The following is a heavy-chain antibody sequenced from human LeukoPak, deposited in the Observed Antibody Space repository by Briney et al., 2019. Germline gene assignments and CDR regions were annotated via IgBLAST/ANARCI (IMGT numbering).Heavy chain of an antibody. J-gene: IGHJ6*03. D-gene: IGHD3-10*01. CDR2: INPNSGGT. CDR3: ARVPSYGSGILQPNYYYYMDV. V-gene: IGHV1-2*02. Sequence: GASVKVSCKASGYTFTGYYMHWVRQAPGQGLEWMGWINPNSGGTNYAQKFQGRVTMTRDTSISTAYMELSRLRSDDTAVYYCARVPSYGSGILQPNYYYYMDVWGKGTTVTVSS. CDR1: GYTFTGYY.